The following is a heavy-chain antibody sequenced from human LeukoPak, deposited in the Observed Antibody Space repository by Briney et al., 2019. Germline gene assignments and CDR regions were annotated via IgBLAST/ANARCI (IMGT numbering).Heavy chain of an antibody. V-gene: IGHV1-2*02. D-gene: IGHD3-10*01. Sequence: ASVKVSCKASGYIFTGDYIHWMGQAPGQGLEWMGWINPNRGGTNYAQKFQGRVTMTRDTSISTAYMELSRLRSDDTAMYYCAKDVVRGVGPFDLWGQGTKVTVSS. CDR2: INPNRGGT. CDR3: AKDVVRGVGPFDL. J-gene: IGHJ3*01. CDR1: GYIFTGDY.